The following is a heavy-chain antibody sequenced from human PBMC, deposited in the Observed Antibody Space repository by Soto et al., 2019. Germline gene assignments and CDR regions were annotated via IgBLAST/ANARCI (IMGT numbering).Heavy chain of an antibody. V-gene: IGHV4-39*01. CDR2: IYYSGST. J-gene: IGHJ5*02. D-gene: IGHD2-15*01. CDR1: GGSISSSSYY. Sequence: SETLSLTCTVSGGSISSSSYYWGWIRQPPGKGLEWIGSIYYSGSTYYNPSLKSRVTISVDTSKNQFSLKLSSVTAADTAVYYCARGYCSGGSCYLTYNWFDPWGQGTLVTVSS. CDR3: ARGYCSGGSCYLTYNWFDP.